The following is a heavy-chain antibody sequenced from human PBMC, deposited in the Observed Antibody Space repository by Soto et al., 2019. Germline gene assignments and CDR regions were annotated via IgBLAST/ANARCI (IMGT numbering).Heavy chain of an antibody. V-gene: IGHV2-5*02. CDR2: IYWDDDK. CDR3: AHRPVAAAEHWFDP. J-gene: IGHJ5*02. CDR1: GFSLTTSGVG. D-gene: IGHD6-13*01. Sequence: QITLKESGPTLVQPTETLTLTCTFSGFSLTTSGVGVGWIRQPPGKALEWLALIYWDDDKLYSPSLKSRLSITKDISKKPVVLTMTNMDPVDTGTYYCAHRPVAAAEHWFDPWGQGTLLTVSS.